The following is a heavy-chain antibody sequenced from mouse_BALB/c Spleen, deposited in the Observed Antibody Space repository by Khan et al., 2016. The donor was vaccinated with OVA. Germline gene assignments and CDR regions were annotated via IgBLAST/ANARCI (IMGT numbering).Heavy chain of an antibody. V-gene: IGHV5-6*01. CDR1: GFTFSTYG. D-gene: IGHD1-1*01. CDR3: ARLAYYYNSEGFAY. Sequence: EVELVESGGDSVRPGGSLKLSCAASGFTFSTYGMSWVRQTPDKRLEWVATISTGGAYTYYPDSVKGRFTISRDNAKNTLYLQLSSLRSEDTAIYYCARLAYYYNSEGFAYWGQGTLVTVSA. CDR2: ISTGGAYT. J-gene: IGHJ3*01.